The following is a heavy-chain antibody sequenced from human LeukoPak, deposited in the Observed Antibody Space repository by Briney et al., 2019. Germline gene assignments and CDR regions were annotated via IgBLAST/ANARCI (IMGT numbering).Heavy chain of an antibody. CDR2: INPNSGGT. V-gene: IGHV1-2*02. J-gene: IGHJ4*02. D-gene: IGHD2-15*01. CDR1: GYTFTGYY. Sequence: ASVKVSCKASGYTFTGYYMHWVRQAPGQGLEWMGWINPNSGGTNYAQKFQGRVTMTRDTSISTACMELSRLRSDDTAVYYCARTFRYCSGGSCYSHRKTPPYYFDYWGQGTLVTVSS. CDR3: ARTFRYCSGGSCYSHRKTPPYYFDY.